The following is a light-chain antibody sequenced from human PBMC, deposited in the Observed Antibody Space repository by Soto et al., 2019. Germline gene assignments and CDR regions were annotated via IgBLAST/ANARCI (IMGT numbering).Light chain of an antibody. CDR3: AAWDDIMNGYV. V-gene: IGLV1-44*01. CDR2: SNY. CDR1: SSNIESNT. Sequence: QSVLTQPPSASGTPGQRVTISCSGSSSNIESNTVTWYQHLPGTAPKLVIYSNYDRPSGVPDRFSGSTSGTSASLVIRGLQYEDEADYYCAAWDDIMNGYVLGGGTKVTVL. J-gene: IGLJ1*01.